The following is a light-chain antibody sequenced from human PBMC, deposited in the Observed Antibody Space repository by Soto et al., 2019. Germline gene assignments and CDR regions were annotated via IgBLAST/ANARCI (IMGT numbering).Light chain of an antibody. V-gene: IGLV1-44*01. CDR1: SSNIGGNT. J-gene: IGLJ2*01. CDR3: AAWDAGLSGRVV. Sequence: QPVLTQPPSASGTPGQRVTISCSGSSSNIGGNTVNWYQQFPGTPPKLLIYRNNERPSGFPDRFSGSKSGPSASLAISGLHAEDEADYFCAAWDAGLSGRVVFGGGTKLTVL. CDR2: RNN.